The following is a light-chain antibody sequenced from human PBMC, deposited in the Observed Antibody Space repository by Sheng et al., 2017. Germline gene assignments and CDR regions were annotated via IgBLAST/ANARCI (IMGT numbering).Light chain of an antibody. Sequence: QSALTQPASVSGSPGQSITISCTGSSSDVGGYNFVSWYQRHPGKAPKLMIYYVTNRPSGVSSRFSGSKSGNTASLTISGLQAEDEADYYCTSYTTDSTLVFGGGTKVTVL. J-gene: IGLJ2*01. V-gene: IGLV2-14*03. CDR3: TSYTTDSTLV. CDR2: YVT. CDR1: SSDVGGYNF.